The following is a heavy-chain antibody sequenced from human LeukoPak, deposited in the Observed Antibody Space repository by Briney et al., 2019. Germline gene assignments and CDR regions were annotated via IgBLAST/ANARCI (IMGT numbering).Heavy chain of an antibody. V-gene: IGHV4-4*07. CDR1: GGSISSYY. CDR3: ARGLDGYNYVRYYYYMDV. J-gene: IGHJ6*03. CDR2: IYTSGST. Sequence: SETLSLTCTVSGGSISSYYWSWIRQPAGKGLEWIGRIYTSGSTNYNPSLKSRVTMSVDTSKNQFSLKLSSVTAADTAVYYCARGLDGYNYVRYYYYMDVWGKGTTVTISS. D-gene: IGHD5-24*01.